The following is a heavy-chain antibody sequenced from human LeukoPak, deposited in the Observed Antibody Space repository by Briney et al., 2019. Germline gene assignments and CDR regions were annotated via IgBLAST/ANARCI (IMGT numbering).Heavy chain of an antibody. CDR2: IRYDGSNK. Sequence: GGSLRLSCAASGFTFSSYGMHWVRQAPGKGLEWVAFIRYDGSNKYYADSVKGRFTISRDNAKNSLYLQMNSLRAEDTAVYYCARGNTAFRLRSFGYWGQGTLVTVSS. D-gene: IGHD3-16*01. CDR1: GFTFSSYG. CDR3: ARGNTAFRLRSFGY. J-gene: IGHJ4*02. V-gene: IGHV3-30*02.